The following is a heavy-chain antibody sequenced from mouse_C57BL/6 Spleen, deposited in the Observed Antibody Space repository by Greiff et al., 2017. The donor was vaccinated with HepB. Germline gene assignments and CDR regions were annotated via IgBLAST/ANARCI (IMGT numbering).Heavy chain of an antibody. J-gene: IGHJ4*01. Sequence: QVQLKESGAELVRPGTSVKVSCKASGYAFTNYLIEWVKQRPGQGLEWIGVINPGSGGTNYNEKFKGKATLTADKSSSTAYMQLSSLTSEDSAVYFCARVLITTVVAGAMDYWGQGTSVTVSS. CDR3: ARVLITTVVAGAMDY. D-gene: IGHD1-1*01. CDR2: INPGSGGT. CDR1: GYAFTNYL. V-gene: IGHV1-54*01.